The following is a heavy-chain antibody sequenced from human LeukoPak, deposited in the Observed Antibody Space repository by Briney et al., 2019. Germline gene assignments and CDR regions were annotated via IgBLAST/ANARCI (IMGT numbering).Heavy chain of an antibody. Sequence: GGSLRLSCAASGFTLSSYAMSWVRQAPGKGLEWVSAISGSGGSTYYADSVKGRFTISRDNSKNTLYLQMNSLRAEDTAVYYCAKGDSYDISTGYYTCYFDYWGQGTLVTVSS. CDR3: AKGDSYDISTGYYTCYFDY. CDR1: GFTLSSYA. D-gene: IGHD3-9*01. CDR2: ISGSGGST. V-gene: IGHV3-23*01. J-gene: IGHJ4*02.